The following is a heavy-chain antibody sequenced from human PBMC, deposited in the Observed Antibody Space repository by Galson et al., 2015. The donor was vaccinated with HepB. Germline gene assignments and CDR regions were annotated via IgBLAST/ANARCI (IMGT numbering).Heavy chain of an antibody. CDR3: ARDRGRVNNYFDY. CDR2: IWYDGSNK. CDR1: GFTFSSYG. Sequence: SLRLSCAASGFTFSSYGMHWVRQAPGKGLEWVAVIWYDGSNKYYADSVKGRFTISRDNSKNTLYLQMNSLRAEDTAVYYCARDRGRVNNYFDYWGQGTLVTVSS. V-gene: IGHV3-33*01. J-gene: IGHJ4*02. D-gene: IGHD3-10*01.